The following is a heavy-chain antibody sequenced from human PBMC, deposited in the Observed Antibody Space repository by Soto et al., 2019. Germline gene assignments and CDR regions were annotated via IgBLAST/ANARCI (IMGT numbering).Heavy chain of an antibody. CDR2: IYYSGST. Sequence: AETLSLTCAVSGGSISSGGYSWSWIRQPPGKGLEWIGYIYYSGSTNYNPSLKSRVTISVDTSKNQFSLKLSSVTAADTAVYYCARAYGDYVFDYWGQGTLVTVSS. D-gene: IGHD4-17*01. CDR1: GGSISSGGYS. J-gene: IGHJ4*02. CDR3: ARAYGDYVFDY. V-gene: IGHV4-61*08.